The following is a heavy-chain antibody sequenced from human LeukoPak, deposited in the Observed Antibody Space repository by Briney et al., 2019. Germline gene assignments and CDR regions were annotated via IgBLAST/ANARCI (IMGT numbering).Heavy chain of an antibody. Sequence: SETLSLTCTVSGGSISSSNYYWDWVRQPPGKGLEWIGSIYYSGNTYYNPSLKSRVTISVDTSKNQFSLKLNSVTAADTAVYYCARRGYCSGGSCYVSYWGQGTLVTVSS. CDR2: IYYSGNT. CDR1: GGSISSSNYY. V-gene: IGHV4-39*01. CDR3: ARRGYCSGGSCYVSY. J-gene: IGHJ4*02. D-gene: IGHD2-15*01.